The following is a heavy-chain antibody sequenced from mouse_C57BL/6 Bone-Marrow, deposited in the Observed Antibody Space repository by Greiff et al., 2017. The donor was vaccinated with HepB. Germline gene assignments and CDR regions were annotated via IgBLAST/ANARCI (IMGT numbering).Heavy chain of an antibody. D-gene: IGHD2-5*01. Sequence: DVMLVESGGGLVKPGGSLKLSCAASGFTFSDYGMHWVRQAPEKGLEWVAYISSGSSTIYYADTVKGRFTISRDNAKNTLFLQMTSLRSEDTAMYYCARPTIVSYYAMDYWGQGTSVTVSS. CDR1: GFTFSDYG. CDR3: ARPTIVSYYAMDY. V-gene: IGHV5-17*01. CDR2: ISSGSSTI. J-gene: IGHJ4*01.